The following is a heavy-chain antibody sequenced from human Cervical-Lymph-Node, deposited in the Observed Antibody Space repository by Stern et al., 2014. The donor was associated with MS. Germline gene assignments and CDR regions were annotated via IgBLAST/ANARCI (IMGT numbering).Heavy chain of an antibody. J-gene: IGHJ4*02. CDR2: IYYSGST. V-gene: IGHV4-39*01. Sequence: QLQLQESGPGLVKPSETLSLTCTVSGGSISSSSYYWGWIRQPPGKGLEWIGSIYYSGSTYYTPSLKSRVPISVDTSKTQFSLKLSSVTAADTAVYYCASQRVVTLYYFDYWGQGTLVTVSS. CDR1: GGSISSSSYY. CDR3: ASQRVVTLYYFDY. D-gene: IGHD3-3*01.